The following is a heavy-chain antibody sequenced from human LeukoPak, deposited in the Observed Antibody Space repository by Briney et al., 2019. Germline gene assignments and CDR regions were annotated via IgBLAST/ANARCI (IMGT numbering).Heavy chain of an antibody. V-gene: IGHV3-7*03. CDR2: INSDGSEG. CDR3: ARSSYSSSSSV. J-gene: IGHJ3*01. D-gene: IGHD6-6*01. CDR1: VFTFSGFW. Sequence: GGSLRLSCAVSVFTFSGFWMSWSRQAPGKGLEWVASINSDGSEGYYADVVKGRFTISRDNAKNSLYLQINSLRAEETAVYYCARSSYSSSSSVWGQGTMVTVSS.